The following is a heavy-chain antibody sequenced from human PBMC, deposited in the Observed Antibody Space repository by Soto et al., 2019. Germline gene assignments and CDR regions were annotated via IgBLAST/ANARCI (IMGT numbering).Heavy chain of an antibody. V-gene: IGHV1-18*01. CDR3: ARDAPPWIAAPPPLVHCNCGMDV. CDR2: TDVYNGNI. J-gene: IGHJ6*02. CDR1: GYTFSSYG. D-gene: IGHD6-6*01. Sequence: QVQLVQSGAEVKKPGASVRVSCKASGYTFSSYGISWVRQAPGQGLEWMGWTDVYNGNINYAQKYQGRVTITTDTSTNTAYMELRSLRTDDTAVYYCARDAPPWIAAPPPLVHCNCGMDVWGQGTTVTVSS.